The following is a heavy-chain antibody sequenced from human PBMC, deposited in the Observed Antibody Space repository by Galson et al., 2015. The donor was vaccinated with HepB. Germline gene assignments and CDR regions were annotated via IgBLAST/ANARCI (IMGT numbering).Heavy chain of an antibody. Sequence: SLRLSCAASGFTFSNAWMNWVRQAPGKGLEWVGRIKSKTDGGTTDYAAPVKGRFTISRDDSKNTLYLQMNSLKTEDTAVYYCTRQYRGYSYGTPHYAFDIWGQGTMVTVSS. D-gene: IGHD5-18*01. CDR1: GFTFSNAW. CDR2: IKSKTDGGTT. J-gene: IGHJ3*02. V-gene: IGHV3-15*07. CDR3: TRQYRGYSYGTPHYAFDI.